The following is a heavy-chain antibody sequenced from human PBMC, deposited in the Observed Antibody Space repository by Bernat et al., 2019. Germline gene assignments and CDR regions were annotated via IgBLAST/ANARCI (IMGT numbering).Heavy chain of an antibody. J-gene: IGHJ4*02. D-gene: IGHD2-21*02. CDR2: ISSSSSYI. Sequence: VQLVESGGGVVQPGRSLRLSCAASGFTFSSYSMNWVRQAPGKGLEWVSSISSSSSYIYYAGSVKSRFTIPRDNATNSLYLQMNSLIAEDTAVYYCAGARPLSFAFCGADCYYFDYWGQGTLVTVSS. CDR3: AGARPLSFAFCGADCYYFDY. V-gene: IGHV3-21*01. CDR1: GFTFSSYS.